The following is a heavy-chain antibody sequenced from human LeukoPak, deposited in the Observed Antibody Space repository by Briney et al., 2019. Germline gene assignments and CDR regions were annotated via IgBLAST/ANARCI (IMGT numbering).Heavy chain of an antibody. J-gene: IGHJ4*02. CDR3: VRDGRGYCGSTSCRPFDY. D-gene: IGHD2-2*01. Sequence: GGSLRLSCAASGFTFSVYEMNWVRQAPGKGLESVSYISGSGTTKSYADSVKGRFTISRDNAKNLVFLQMNSLRVEDTAVYYCVRDGRGYCGSTSCRPFDYWGQGILVTVSS. V-gene: IGHV3-48*03. CDR1: GFTFSVYE. CDR2: ISGSGTTK.